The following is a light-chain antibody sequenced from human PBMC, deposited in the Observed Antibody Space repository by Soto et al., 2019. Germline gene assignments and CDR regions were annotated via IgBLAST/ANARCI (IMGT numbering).Light chain of an antibody. CDR2: KAS. J-gene: IGKJ4*01. V-gene: IGKV1-5*03. Sequence: DIQMTQSPSTLSASEGDRVTITCRASQSINNWLAWYQQKPGKAPKLLISKASNLKSGVPSRFSGTGSGTEFTLTNSSLQPDYFANDYCQQYDSYPFTFGGGTKVEI. CDR3: QQYDSYPFT. CDR1: QSINNW.